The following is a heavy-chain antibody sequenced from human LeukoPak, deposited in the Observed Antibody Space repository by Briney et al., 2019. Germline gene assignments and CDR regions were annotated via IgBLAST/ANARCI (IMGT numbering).Heavy chain of an antibody. J-gene: IGHJ5*01. CDR2: ISAYNGNT. CDR1: GYTFTSYG. V-gene: IGHV1-18*01. Sequence: ASVKVSCKASGYTFTSYGISWVRQAPGQGLESMRWISAYNGNTNYAQKLQGRVTMTTDTSTSTAYMELRSLRSDDTAVYYCARYTYYYGSGVWFDSWGQGTLLTVSS. CDR3: ARYTYYYGSGVWFDS. D-gene: IGHD3-10*01.